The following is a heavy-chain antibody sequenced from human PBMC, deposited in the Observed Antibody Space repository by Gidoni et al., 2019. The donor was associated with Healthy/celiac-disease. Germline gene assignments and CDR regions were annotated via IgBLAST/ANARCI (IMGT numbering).Heavy chain of an antibody. CDR3: ARLPKAGSGSSGSMDV. V-gene: IGHV4-39*01. CDR1: GGSISSRSYY. J-gene: IGHJ6*02. Sequence: QLQLQESGPGLVKPSATLSLTCTVSGGSISSRSYYWGWIRQPPGKGLEWIGSIYYSGSTYYNPSLKSRVTISVDTSKNQFSRKLSSVTAADTAVYYCARLPKAGSGSSGSMDVWGQGTTVTVSS. CDR2: IYYSGST. D-gene: IGHD3-10*01.